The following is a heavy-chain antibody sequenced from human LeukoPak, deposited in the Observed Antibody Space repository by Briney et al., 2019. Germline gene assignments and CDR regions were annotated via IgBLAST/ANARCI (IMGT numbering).Heavy chain of an antibody. Sequence: GGSLRLSCAASGFTFDDYGMSWVRQAPGKGLEWVSGINWNGGSTGYADSVKGRFTISRDNAKNSLYLQMNSLRAEDTALYYCARNRRYNWNDGFDYWGQGTLVTVSS. V-gene: IGHV3-20*04. CDR1: GFTFDDYG. CDR3: ARNRRYNWNDGFDY. D-gene: IGHD1-20*01. J-gene: IGHJ4*02. CDR2: INWNGGST.